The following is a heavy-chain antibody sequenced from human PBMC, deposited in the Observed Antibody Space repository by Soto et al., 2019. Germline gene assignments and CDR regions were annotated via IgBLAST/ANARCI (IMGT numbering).Heavy chain of an antibody. CDR2: ISYDGSNK. CDR3: ARVPRNDGAIDY. CDR1: GFTFSNYA. V-gene: IGHV3-30-3*01. D-gene: IGHD1-1*01. Sequence: QVQLVESGGGVVQPGRSLRLSCAASGFTFSNYAIHWVRQAPGKGLEWVAVISYDGSNKYYADSVKGRFTISRDNSKNTLYVQMNSLRAEDTAVYYCARVPRNDGAIDYWGQGTLVTVSS. J-gene: IGHJ4*02.